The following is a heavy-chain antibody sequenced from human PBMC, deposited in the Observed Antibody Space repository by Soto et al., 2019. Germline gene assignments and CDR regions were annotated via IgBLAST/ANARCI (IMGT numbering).Heavy chain of an antibody. CDR2: IYYSGST. CDR3: ARIHGSGSYYRVYYYGMDV. Sequence: SETLSLTCTVSGGSISSSSYYWGWIRQPPGKGLEWIGSIYYSGSTYYNPSLKSRVTISVDTSKNPFSRKLGSVTAADTAVYYCARIHGSGSYYRVYYYGMDVWGQGTTVTVSS. J-gene: IGHJ6*02. D-gene: IGHD3-10*01. CDR1: GGSISSSSYY. V-gene: IGHV4-39*01.